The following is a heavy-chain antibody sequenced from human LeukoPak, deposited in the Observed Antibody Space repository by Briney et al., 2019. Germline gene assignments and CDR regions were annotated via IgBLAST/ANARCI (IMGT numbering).Heavy chain of an antibody. D-gene: IGHD1-26*01. V-gene: IGHV3-23*01. J-gene: IGHJ4*02. Sequence: GGSLRLSCAASGFTFRSYATSWVRQAPGKGLQWVSTISGSGDSTYYADSVKGRFTISRDNSKNTLHLQMNSLRAEDTAVYYCAKGQVSVGATLRFDYWGQRTLVTVSS. CDR1: GFTFRSYA. CDR2: ISGSGDST. CDR3: AKGQVSVGATLRFDY.